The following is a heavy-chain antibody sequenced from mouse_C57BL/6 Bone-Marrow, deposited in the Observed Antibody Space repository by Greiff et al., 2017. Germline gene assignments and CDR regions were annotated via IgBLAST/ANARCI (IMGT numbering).Heavy chain of an antibody. CDR3: ARGPEVEKAF. J-gene: IGHJ3*01. D-gene: IGHD1-1*01. CDR1: GFTFTSYG. V-gene: IGHV5-6*01. CDR2: ISSGGGYT. Sequence: EVQLVESGADLVKPGGSVKLSCAASGFTFTSYGMSWVRQTPDQRLEWVATISSGGGYTYYPDSLKGRSTISRDNAKNTPYLQMSSLKSEDTAVYYCARGPEVEKAFWGQGTLVTVSA.